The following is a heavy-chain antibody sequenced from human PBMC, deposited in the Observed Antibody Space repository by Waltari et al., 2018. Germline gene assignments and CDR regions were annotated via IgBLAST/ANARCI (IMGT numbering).Heavy chain of an antibody. Sequence: EVQLVESGGGLAQPGGSLRLSCAASGLSFSNYWMTWVRQASGKGTEWVANIKQDGSEKYYMDSVKGRFTSSRDNAKNSLYLQMNNLRVEDTAVYYCTRGGRDSSWYWRDWGQGTLVTVSS. CDR1: GLSFSNYW. J-gene: IGHJ4*02. CDR2: IKQDGSEK. D-gene: IGHD6-13*01. V-gene: IGHV3-7*01. CDR3: TRGGRDSSWYWRD.